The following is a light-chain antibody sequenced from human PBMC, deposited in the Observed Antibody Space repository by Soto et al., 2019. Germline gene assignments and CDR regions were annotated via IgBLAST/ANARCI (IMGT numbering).Light chain of an antibody. Sequence: EIVLTHSPATLSLSPGERATLSCRASQSVSSYLAWYQQKPGQAPRLLIYDASNRATGIPARFSGSGSGTDFTLTISSLEPEDFAVYYCQQRSNWPPTFGQGT. CDR3: QQRSNWPPT. CDR2: DAS. V-gene: IGKV3-11*01. CDR1: QSVSSY. J-gene: IGKJ1*01.